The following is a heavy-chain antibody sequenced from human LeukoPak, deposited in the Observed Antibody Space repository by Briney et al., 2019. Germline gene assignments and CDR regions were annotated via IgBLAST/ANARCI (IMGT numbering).Heavy chain of an antibody. V-gene: IGHV4-59*01. CDR1: GGSFSSYY. D-gene: IGHD5-18*01. J-gene: IGHJ4*02. CDR3: ASMDKTAMVY. CDR2: IYYSGST. Sequence: SETLSLTCAVYGGSFSSYYWSWIRQPPGKGLEWIGYIYYSGSTNYNPSLKSRVTISVDTSKNQFSLKLSSVTAADTAVYYCASMDKTAMVYWGQGTLVTVSS.